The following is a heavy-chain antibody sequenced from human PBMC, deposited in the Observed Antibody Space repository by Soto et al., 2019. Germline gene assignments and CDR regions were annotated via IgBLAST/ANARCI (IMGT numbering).Heavy chain of an antibody. CDR3: ERDQPLQPPIDYGMDV. J-gene: IGHJ6*02. Sequence: GASVKVSFKASGYTFTSEVISSVREAPGQRLDGMGWISAYNGNSNYAQKLQGRVTMTTDTSTSTAYMELRRLRSDDTAVYYCERDQPLQPPIDYGMDVWGQGDTVTSP. V-gene: IGHV1-18*01. CDR2: ISAYNGNS. D-gene: IGHD5-18*01. CDR1: GYTFTSEV.